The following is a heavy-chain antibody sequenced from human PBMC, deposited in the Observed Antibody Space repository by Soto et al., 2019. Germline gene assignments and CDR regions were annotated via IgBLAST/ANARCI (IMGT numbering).Heavy chain of an antibody. J-gene: IGHJ6*02. CDR1: GGSVSSGSYY. D-gene: IGHD3-10*01. Sequence: QVQLQESGPGLVKPSETLSLTCTVSGGSVSSGSYYWSWIRQPPGKGLEWIGYIYYSGSTNYNPSLKSRVTISVDTSKNQFSLKRSSVTAADTAVYYCAREFITMVRGVIRYYGMDVWGQGTTVTVSS. V-gene: IGHV4-61*01. CDR3: AREFITMVRGVIRYYGMDV. CDR2: IYYSGST.